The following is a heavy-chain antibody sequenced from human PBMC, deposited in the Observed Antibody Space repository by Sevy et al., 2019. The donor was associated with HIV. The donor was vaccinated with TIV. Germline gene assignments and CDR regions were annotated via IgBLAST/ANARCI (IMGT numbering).Heavy chain of an antibody. D-gene: IGHD3-22*01. CDR3: AKDSNSGYRASDY. Sequence: GGSLRLSCAASGFTFDDYTMHWVRQAPGKGLEWVSLISWDGGSTYYADSVKGRFTISRDNSKNSLYLQMNSLRTEDTALHYCAKDSNSGYRASDYWGQGTLVTVSS. CDR1: GFTFDDYT. CDR2: ISWDGGST. V-gene: IGHV3-43*01. J-gene: IGHJ4*02.